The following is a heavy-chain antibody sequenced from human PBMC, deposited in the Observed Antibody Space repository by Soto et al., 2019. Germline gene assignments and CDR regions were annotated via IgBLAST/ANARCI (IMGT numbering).Heavy chain of an antibody. D-gene: IGHD5-18*01. Sequence: PSETLSLTCAVYGGSFSCYYWSWIRQPPGKGLEWIGEINHSGSTNYNPSLKSRVTISVDTSKNQFSLKLSSVTAADTAVYYCARGRKQHDYWGQGTLVTVSS. CDR1: GGSFSCYY. V-gene: IGHV4-34*01. CDR2: INHSGST. CDR3: ARGRKQHDY. J-gene: IGHJ4*02.